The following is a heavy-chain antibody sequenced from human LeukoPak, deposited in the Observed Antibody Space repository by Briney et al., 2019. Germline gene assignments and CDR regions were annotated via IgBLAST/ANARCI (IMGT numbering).Heavy chain of an antibody. CDR3: AADLRSTVTTNCFDY. J-gene: IGHJ4*02. Sequence: ASVKVSCKASGFTFTSSAMQWVRQARGQRLEWIGWIVVGSGNTNYAQKLQERVTITRDMSTSTAYMELSSLRSEDTAVYYCAADLRSTVTTNCFDYWGQGTLVTVSS. CDR2: IVVGSGNT. V-gene: IGHV1-58*02. D-gene: IGHD4-17*01. CDR1: GFTFTSSA.